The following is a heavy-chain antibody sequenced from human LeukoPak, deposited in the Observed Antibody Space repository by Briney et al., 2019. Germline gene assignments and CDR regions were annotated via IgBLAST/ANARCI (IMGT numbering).Heavy chain of an antibody. Sequence: SETLSLTCAVYGGSFSGYYWSWIRQPPGKGLEWIGEINHSGSTNYNPSLKSRVTISVDTSKNQFSLKLSSVTAADTAVYYCARGPNLSRSGSYYFYYWGQGTLVTVSS. CDR2: INHSGST. V-gene: IGHV4-34*01. J-gene: IGHJ4*02. D-gene: IGHD1-26*01. CDR3: ARGPNLSRSGSYYFYY. CDR1: GGSFSGYY.